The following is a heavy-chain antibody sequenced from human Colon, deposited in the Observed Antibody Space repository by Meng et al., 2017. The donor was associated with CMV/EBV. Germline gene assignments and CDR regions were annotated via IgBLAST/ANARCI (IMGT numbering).Heavy chain of an antibody. Sequence: ASVKVSCKASGYTFTSYYMHWVRQAPGQGLEWMGIINPSGGSTSYAQKFQGRVTMTRDTSTSTVYMELSSLRSEDTAVYYCARARGGANHYYHAMDVWGQGTTVTVSS. D-gene: IGHD4/OR15-4a*01. CDR3: ARARGGANHYYHAMDV. V-gene: IGHV1-46*01. CDR2: INPSGGST. CDR1: GYTFTSYY. J-gene: IGHJ6*02.